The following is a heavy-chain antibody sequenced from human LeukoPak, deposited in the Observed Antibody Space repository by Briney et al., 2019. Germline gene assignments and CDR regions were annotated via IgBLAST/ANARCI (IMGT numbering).Heavy chain of an antibody. V-gene: IGHV3-23*01. J-gene: IGHJ6*03. D-gene: IGHD2-15*01. Sequence: GGSLRLSCAASGFTFSDYYMSWARQAPGKGLEWVSSISSTGGTTYYADSVKGRFTISRDNSKNTLYLQMNSLRAEDTAIYYCAKNGDRGAYCTGGTCYPYFYYYMDVWGKGTTVTI. CDR1: GFTFSDYY. CDR2: ISSTGGTT. CDR3: AKNGDRGAYCTGGTCYPYFYYYMDV.